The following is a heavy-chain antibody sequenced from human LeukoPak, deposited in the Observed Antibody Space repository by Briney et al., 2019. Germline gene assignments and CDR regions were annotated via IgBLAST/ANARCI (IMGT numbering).Heavy chain of an antibody. D-gene: IGHD3-22*01. V-gene: IGHV4-39*01. J-gene: IGHJ5*02. CDR1: GGSISSTSYY. Sequence: SETLSLTCTVSGGSISSTSYYWGWLRQPPEKGLEWIGTIYYSGTTYYNPSLQSRVTISVDTSKSQFSLKLSSVTAADTAVYYCARQYSWPYYADTYLDPWGQGTLVTVSS. CDR3: ARQYSWPYYADTYLDP. CDR2: IYYSGTT.